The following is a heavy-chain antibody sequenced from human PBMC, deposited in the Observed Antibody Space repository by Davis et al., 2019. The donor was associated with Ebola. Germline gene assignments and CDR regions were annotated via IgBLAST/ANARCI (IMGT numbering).Heavy chain of an antibody. J-gene: IGHJ4*02. D-gene: IGHD5-24*01. CDR1: GDITSSHE. CDR2: VVPRLDLK. V-gene: IGHV1-69*10. Sequence: SVKVSCKASGDITSSHEFAWVRQAPGQGLEWLGGVVPRLDLKQYGNKVTAAVTVTADTSKNEAYLELSRLRSDDTAIYYCARDVEGDGYYAEWGQGTLITVSS. CDR3: ARDVEGDGYYAE.